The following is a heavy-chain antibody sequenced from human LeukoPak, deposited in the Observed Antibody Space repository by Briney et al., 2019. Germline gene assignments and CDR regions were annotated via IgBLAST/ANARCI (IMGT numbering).Heavy chain of an antibody. J-gene: IGHJ4*02. V-gene: IGHV1-2*02. D-gene: IGHD2-15*01. CDR3: ARRYCSGGACYSGADY. CDR1: GHTFTGYF. Sequence: GGSLRLSCAASGHTFTGYFMHWVRQAPGQGLEWMGWINPNNGDTKSAQKFQGRVTMTRDTAISKAFMELSSLRSDDSAVYYCARRYCSGGACYSGADYWGQGTLVTVSS. CDR2: INPNNGDT.